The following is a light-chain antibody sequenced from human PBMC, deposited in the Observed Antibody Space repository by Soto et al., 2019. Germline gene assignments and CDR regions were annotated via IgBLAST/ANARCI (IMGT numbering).Light chain of an antibody. J-gene: IGKJ4*01. CDR2: DAS. CDR1: QSVRSY. Sequence: EIVLTQSPVTLSLSPGERATLSCRASQSVRSYLAWYQQKPGQAPRLLIYDASNRATGIPARFSGSGSATDFTLTISSLEPEDFAVYYCQQRSSWPLTFGGGTKVEIK. V-gene: IGKV3-11*01. CDR3: QQRSSWPLT.